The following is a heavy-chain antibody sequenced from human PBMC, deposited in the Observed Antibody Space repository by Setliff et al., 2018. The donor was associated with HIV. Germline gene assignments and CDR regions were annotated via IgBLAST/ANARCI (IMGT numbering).Heavy chain of an antibody. D-gene: IGHD6-6*01. J-gene: IGHJ3*01. CDR2: IRQDGTDK. CDR1: GFTFGDYA. Sequence: GGSLRLSCAASGFTFGDYAIHWVRQAPGKGLEWVAKIRQDGTDKYYVDSVKGRFTISRDNAKRSLYLQMNSLRVEDTAVYYCARDIPPEYPGFDLWGQGTVVTV. CDR3: ARDIPPEYPGFDL. V-gene: IGHV3-7*01.